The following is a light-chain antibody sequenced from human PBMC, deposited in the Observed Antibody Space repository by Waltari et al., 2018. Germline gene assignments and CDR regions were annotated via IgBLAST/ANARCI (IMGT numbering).Light chain of an antibody. J-gene: IGLJ3*02. Sequence: QSALTQPASVSGSPGQSITISCTGTSSDVGGYHYVSWYQQHPSKAPKLMIYDVSKRPSVVSNRFSGSKSGNTASLTISGLKAEDEADYYCSSYTSSSTWVFGGGTKLTGL. CDR3: SSYTSSSTWV. CDR1: SSDVGGYHY. V-gene: IGLV2-14*01. CDR2: DVS.